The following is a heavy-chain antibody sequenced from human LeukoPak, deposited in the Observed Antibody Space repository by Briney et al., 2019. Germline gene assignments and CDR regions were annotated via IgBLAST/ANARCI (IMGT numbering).Heavy chain of an antibody. Sequence: SETLSLTCSVSGDSISSSDWSWIRQPPGKGLEWIGYIYHHGKSGYNPSLQRRVTISLDTSKNQFYLTLSFVTAADTAMYYCARIRGLGDASPYSDFWGQGTLVTVSS. V-gene: IGHV4-59*01. J-gene: IGHJ4*02. CDR2: IYHHGKS. CDR1: GDSISSSD. CDR3: ARIRGLGDASPYSDF. D-gene: IGHD4-17*01.